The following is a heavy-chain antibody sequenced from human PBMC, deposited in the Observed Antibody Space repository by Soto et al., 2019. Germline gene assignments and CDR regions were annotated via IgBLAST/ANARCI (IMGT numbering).Heavy chain of an antibody. CDR2: IGWDDDK. V-gene: IGHV2-70*04. Sequence: SGPTLVNPTQTLTLTCTFSGFSLSTSGMLVSWIRRPPGKALEWLARIGWDDDKFYSTSLKTRLTISKDTSKNQVVLTMTNVDRVDTATYHGARTPPSSNYYYGMDVWGQGTTVTVSS. J-gene: IGHJ6*02. D-gene: IGHD3-10*01. CDR3: ARTPPSSNYYYGMDV. CDR1: GFSLSTSGML.